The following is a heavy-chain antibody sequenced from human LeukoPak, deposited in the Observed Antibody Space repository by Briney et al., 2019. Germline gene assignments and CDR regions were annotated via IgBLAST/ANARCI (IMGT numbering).Heavy chain of an antibody. CDR3: AKAIEYYYDSSGYYWDGYFDY. CDR1: GGSFSGYY. J-gene: IGHJ4*02. CDR2: ISYDGSNK. V-gene: IGHV3-30*18. D-gene: IGHD3-22*01. Sequence: LSLTCAVYGGSFSGYYWSWIRQPPGKGLEWVAVISYDGSNKYYADSVKGRFTISRDNSKNTLYLQMNSLRAEDTAVYYCAKAIEYYYDSSGYYWDGYFDYWGQGTLVTVSS.